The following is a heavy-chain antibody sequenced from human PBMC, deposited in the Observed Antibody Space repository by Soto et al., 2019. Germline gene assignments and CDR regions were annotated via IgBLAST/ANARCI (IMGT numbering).Heavy chain of an antibody. J-gene: IGHJ4*01. CDR3: AITPPIGMAGPEY. V-gene: IGHV4-39*02. CDR2: IDDDGKV. CDR1: GDSISGSPYH. Sequence: SETVCLTCTVSGDSISGSPYHWGWIRPPPGKGLAWTGSIDDDGKVYYNLCFWGRATLFVDTPKNCFSLSLYSVTPPATPVSYCAITPPIGMAGPEYWDQGTLVAVSS. D-gene: IGHD2-15*01.